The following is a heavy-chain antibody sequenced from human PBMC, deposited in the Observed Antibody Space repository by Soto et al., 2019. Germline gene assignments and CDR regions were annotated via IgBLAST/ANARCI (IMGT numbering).Heavy chain of an antibody. D-gene: IGHD6-19*01. CDR1: GDSVSSNSAA. J-gene: IGHJ6*02. Sequence: PSQTLSLTCAISGDSVSSNSAAWNWIRQSPSRGLEWLGRTYYRSKWYNDYAVSVKSLITINPDTSKNQFSLPLNSVPPEDTAVYYCARDYSRGWYGEKKRYSSYYGMDVWGQGTTVNVSS. CDR3: ARDYSRGWYGEKKRYSSYYGMDV. CDR2: TYYRSKWYN. V-gene: IGHV6-1*01.